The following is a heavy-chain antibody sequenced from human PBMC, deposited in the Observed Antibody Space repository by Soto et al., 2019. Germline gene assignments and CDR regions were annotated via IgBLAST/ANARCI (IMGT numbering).Heavy chain of an antibody. D-gene: IGHD3-3*01. CDR1: GDFVSSSSYY. CDR2: IYYSGST. V-gene: IGHV4-39*01. J-gene: IGHJ6*02. Sequence: SETLSLTCTVSGDFVSSSSYYWGWIRQPPGKGLEWIGSIYYSGSTYYNPSLKSRVTISVDTSKNQFSLKLSSVTAADTAVYYCASLRFLEWLSPHYYGMDVWGQGTTVTVSS. CDR3: ASLRFLEWLSPHYYGMDV.